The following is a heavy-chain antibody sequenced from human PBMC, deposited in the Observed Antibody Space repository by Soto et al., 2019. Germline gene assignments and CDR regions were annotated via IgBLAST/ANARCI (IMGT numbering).Heavy chain of an antibody. J-gene: IGHJ3*02. D-gene: IGHD3-10*01. CDR2: IYSGGST. Sequence: GGSLRLSCAASGFTVSSNYMSWVRQAPGKGLEWVSVIYSGGSTYYADSVKGRFTISRDNSKNTLYLQMNSLRAEETAVYYCAGPFGESKSLDAFDIWGQGTMVTVSS. V-gene: IGHV3-66*01. CDR1: GFTVSSNY. CDR3: AGPFGESKSLDAFDI.